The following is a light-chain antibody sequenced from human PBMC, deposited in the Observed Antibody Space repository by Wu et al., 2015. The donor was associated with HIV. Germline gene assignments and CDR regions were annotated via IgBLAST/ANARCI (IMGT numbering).Light chain of an antibody. V-gene: IGKV1-39*01. Sequence: DIQMTQSPSSLSASKGDRVTITCRASQNIRTYLNWYQQTPGKAPDLLIYAASTLQSGVPSRFSGSGSGTEFTLTIDNLQPGDFATYYCQQSFATPPTFGQGTKVEIK. CDR1: QNIRTY. CDR2: AAS. CDR3: QQSFATPPT. J-gene: IGKJ1*01.